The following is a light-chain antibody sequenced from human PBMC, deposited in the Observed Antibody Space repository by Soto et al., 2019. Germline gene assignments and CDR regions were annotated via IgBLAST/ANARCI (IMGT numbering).Light chain of an antibody. CDR1: QSVSSN. V-gene: IGKV3D-15*01. CDR2: GAS. Sequence: EIFMTQSPSTLSVSPGERAPLSCRASQSVSSNLAWYQQKPGQAPRLLIYGASTRATGIPARFSGSGSGTEFTLTISGLQSEDFALYFCQQYNNWPFAFGQGTRLEIK. J-gene: IGKJ5*01. CDR3: QQYNNWPFA.